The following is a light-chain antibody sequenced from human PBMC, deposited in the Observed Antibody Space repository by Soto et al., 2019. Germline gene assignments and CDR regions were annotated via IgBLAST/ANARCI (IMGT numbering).Light chain of an antibody. CDR2: DVS. CDR1: SSDVGGYNF. J-gene: IGLJ3*02. V-gene: IGLV2-11*01. Sequence: QSALTQPRSVSGSPGQSVTISCSGTSSDVGGYNFVSWYQQRPGKAPKLMIYDVSQRPSGVPDRFSGSKSGNTASLTISGLQAEDEADYYCSSYAGIYPWVFGGGTKVTVL. CDR3: SSYAGIYPWV.